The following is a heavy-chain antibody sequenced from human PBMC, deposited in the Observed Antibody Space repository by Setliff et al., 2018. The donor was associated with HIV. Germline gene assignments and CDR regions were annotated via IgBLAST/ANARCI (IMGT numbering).Heavy chain of an antibody. V-gene: IGHV4-38-2*01. CDR3: ARQVSSWYPLYYYYYGMDV. CDR2: IYHSGNT. D-gene: IGHD6-13*01. Sequence: SETLSLTCAVSGYSISSGYYWGWIRQPPGKGLEWIGSIYHSGNTYYNPSLKSRVTISVDTSKNQFSLKLSSVTAADTAVYYCARQVSSWYPLYYYYYGMDVWGQGATVTVSS. CDR1: GYSISSGYY. J-gene: IGHJ6*02.